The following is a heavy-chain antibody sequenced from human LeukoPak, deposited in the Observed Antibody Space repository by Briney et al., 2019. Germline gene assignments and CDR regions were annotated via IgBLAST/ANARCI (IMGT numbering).Heavy chain of an antibody. CDR3: AKCSAYYFDSSLSDYFDY. J-gene: IGHJ4*02. CDR1: GSTFSSYA. Sequence: GGSLRLSCAASGSTFSSYAMSWVRQAPGKGLEWVSAISGSGGSTYYAGSVKGQFTISRDNSKNTLYLQMNSLRADDTAVYYCAKCSAYYFDSSLSDYFDYWGQGTLVTVSS. D-gene: IGHD3-22*01. CDR2: ISGSGGST. V-gene: IGHV3-23*01.